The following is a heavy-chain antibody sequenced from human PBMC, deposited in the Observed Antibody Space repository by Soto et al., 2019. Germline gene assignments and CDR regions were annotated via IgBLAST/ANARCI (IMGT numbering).Heavy chain of an antibody. CDR1: GFTFSSYA. V-gene: IGHV3-23*01. Sequence: GGSLRLSCAASGFTFSSYAMSWVRQAPGKGLEWVSAISGSGGSTYYADSVKGRFTISRDNSKNTLYLQMNSLRAEDTAVYYCAKANYYDSSGSTAFDIWGQGTMVTVSS. D-gene: IGHD3-22*01. CDR2: ISGSGGST. J-gene: IGHJ3*02. CDR3: AKANYYDSSGSTAFDI.